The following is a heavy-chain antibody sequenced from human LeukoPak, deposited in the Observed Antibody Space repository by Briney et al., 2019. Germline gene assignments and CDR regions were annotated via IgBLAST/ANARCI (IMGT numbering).Heavy chain of an antibody. J-gene: IGHJ4*02. D-gene: IGHD5-18*01. CDR3: ASGYIYGFDY. V-gene: IGHV3-21*01. CDR2: ISSSSNYI. Sequence: GGSLRLSCAASGFTFSSYSMNWVRQAPGEGLEWVSSISSSSNYIYYADSVKGRFTISRDNAKNSLYLQMNSLRAEDTAVYYCASGYIYGFDYWGQGTLVTVSP. CDR1: GFTFSSYS.